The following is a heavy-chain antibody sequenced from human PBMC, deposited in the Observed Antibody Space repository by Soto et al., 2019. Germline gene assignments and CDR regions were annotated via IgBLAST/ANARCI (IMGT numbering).Heavy chain of an antibody. D-gene: IGHD2-2*01. V-gene: IGHV3-72*01. J-gene: IGHJ4*02. CDR3: AREGPDGSSTSCQFDY. CDR1: GFTVSSNY. CDR2: SRNKDHSYST. Sequence: GGSLRLSCAASGFTVSSNYMSWVRQAPGKGLEWVARSRNKDHSYSTEYAASVKGRFTISRDDSQNSLYLLMTSLKAEDTAVYYCAREGPDGSSTSCQFDYWGQGTLVTVSS.